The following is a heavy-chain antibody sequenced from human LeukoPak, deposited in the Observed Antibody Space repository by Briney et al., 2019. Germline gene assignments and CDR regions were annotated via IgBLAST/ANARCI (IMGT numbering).Heavy chain of an antibody. CDR1: GFTFGIYS. CDR3: ARGRGDSGGWYEAGYFDY. CDR2: ISSSSSPI. D-gene: IGHD6-19*01. J-gene: IGHJ4*02. V-gene: IGHV3-48*04. Sequence: PGGSLRLSCAASGFTFGIYSMNWVRQAPGKGLEWVSYISSSSSPIYYADSVKGRFTISRDNAKNSLHLQMNSLRAEDTAVYYCARGRGDSGGWYEAGYFDYWGQGTLVTVSS.